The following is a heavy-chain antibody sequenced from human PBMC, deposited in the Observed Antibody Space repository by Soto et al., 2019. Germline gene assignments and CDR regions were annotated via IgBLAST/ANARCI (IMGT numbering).Heavy chain of an antibody. Sequence: GGSLRLSCAASGFTVSSNYMSWVRQAPGKGLEWVSVIYSGGSTYYADSVKGRFTISRDNSKNTLYLQMNSLRAEDTAVYYCAREVKGSGSYFPSYNWFDPWGQGTLVTVSS. CDR1: GFTVSSNY. V-gene: IGHV3-66*01. J-gene: IGHJ5*02. D-gene: IGHD3-10*01. CDR3: AREVKGSGSYFPSYNWFDP. CDR2: IYSGGST.